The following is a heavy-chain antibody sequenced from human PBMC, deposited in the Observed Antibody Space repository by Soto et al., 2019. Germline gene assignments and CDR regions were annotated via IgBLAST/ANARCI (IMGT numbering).Heavy chain of an antibody. CDR1: GYSFTSYW. CDR2: IYPGDSDT. CDR3: ARHDRGCSGWYCDAFDI. V-gene: IGHV5-51*01. Sequence: GESLKISCKGSGYSFTSYWIGWVRQMPGKGLEWMGIIYPGDSDTRYSPSFQGQVTISADKSISTAYLQWSSLKASDTAMYYCARHDRGCSGWYCDAFDIWGQGTMVTVS. J-gene: IGHJ3*02. D-gene: IGHD6-19*01.